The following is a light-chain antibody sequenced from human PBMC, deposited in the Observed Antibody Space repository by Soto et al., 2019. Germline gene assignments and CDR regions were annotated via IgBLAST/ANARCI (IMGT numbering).Light chain of an antibody. CDR2: DAS. V-gene: IGKV1-5*01. CDR3: QQYNSYSRT. J-gene: IGKJ1*01. Sequence: DIQMTQSPSTLSASVGDRVTITCRASQSISSWLAWYQQKPGKAPKLLIYDASSLESGVPSRFSGSGSGPEFTLTISSLQPDDFATYYFQQYNSYSRTFGQVTKVEIK. CDR1: QSISSW.